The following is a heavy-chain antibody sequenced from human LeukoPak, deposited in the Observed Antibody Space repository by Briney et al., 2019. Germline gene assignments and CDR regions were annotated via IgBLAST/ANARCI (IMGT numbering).Heavy chain of an antibody. CDR2: INPNGDRT. CDR3: ARDMSTRVTPISYAIDV. D-gene: IGHD4-23*01. J-gene: IGHJ3*01. CDR1: GYTFTSYY. Sequence: ASVKVSCKASGYTFTSYYMHWVRQAPGQGLEWLGLINPNGDRTAYAQNFQGRVTMTRDTSTTTVSLELRSLRSEDTAVYYCARDMSTRVTPISYAIDVWGQGTMVTVSS. V-gene: IGHV1-46*01.